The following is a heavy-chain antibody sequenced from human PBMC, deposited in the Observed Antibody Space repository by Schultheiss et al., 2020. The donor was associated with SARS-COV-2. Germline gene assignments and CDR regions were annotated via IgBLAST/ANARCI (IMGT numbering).Heavy chain of an antibody. CDR3: ARSPMVRGKVY. CDR1: GGSFSGYY. CDR2: INHSGST. D-gene: IGHD3-10*01. Sequence: SQTLSLTCAVYGGSFSGYYWSWIRQPPGKGLEWIGEINHSGSTNYNPSLKSRVTISVDTSKNQFSLKLSSVTAADTAVYYCARSPMVRGKVYWGQGTLVTVSS. J-gene: IGHJ4*02. V-gene: IGHV4-34*01.